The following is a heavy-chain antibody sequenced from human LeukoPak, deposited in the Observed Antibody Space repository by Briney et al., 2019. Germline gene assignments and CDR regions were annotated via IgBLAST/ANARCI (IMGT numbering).Heavy chain of an antibody. D-gene: IGHD3-3*01. J-gene: IGHJ4*02. V-gene: IGHV4-39*07. CDR2: IYYSGST. CDR1: GGSISSSSYY. CDR3: ARSRFGEFDY. Sequence: PSETLTLTCTVSGGSISSSSYYWGWIRQPPGKGLEWIGSIYYSGSTYYNPSLKSRVTISVDTSKNQFSLKLSSVTAADTAVYYCARSRFGEFDYWGQGTLVTVSS.